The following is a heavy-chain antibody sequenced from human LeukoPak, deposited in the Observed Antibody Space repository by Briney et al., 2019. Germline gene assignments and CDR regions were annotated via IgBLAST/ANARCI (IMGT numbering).Heavy chain of an antibody. J-gene: IGHJ4*02. V-gene: IGHV4-61*01. CDR3: AREDDATFDY. D-gene: IGHD3-3*01. Sequence: SSETLSLTCTVSGGSISSSSYYWGWIRQPPGRGLEWIGYIYYSGSTNYNPSLKSRVTISVDTSKNQFSLKLSSVTAADTAVYYCAREDDATFDYWGQGTLVTVSS. CDR2: IYYSGST. CDR1: GGSISSSSYY.